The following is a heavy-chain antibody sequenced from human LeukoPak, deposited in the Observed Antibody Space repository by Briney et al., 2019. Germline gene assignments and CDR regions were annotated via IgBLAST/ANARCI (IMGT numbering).Heavy chain of an antibody. Sequence: ASVKVSCKASGGTFSNYAVGWVRQAPGHGLEWMGGIIPIFGTANYAQKFQGRVTLTAEESTSTVYMELSSLRSEDTAVYHCARDVNVVVIGWFDPWGQGTLVTVSS. CDR1: GGTFSNYA. V-gene: IGHV1-69*01. CDR3: ARDVNVVVIGWFDP. D-gene: IGHD2-21*01. CDR2: IIPIFGTA. J-gene: IGHJ5*02.